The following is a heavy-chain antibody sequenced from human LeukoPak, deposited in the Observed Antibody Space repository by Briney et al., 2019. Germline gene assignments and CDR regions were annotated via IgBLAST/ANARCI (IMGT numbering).Heavy chain of an antibody. D-gene: IGHD2-2*01. CDR1: GVSISSYY. V-gene: IGHV4-4*07. CDR3: ARVIVVVPAAYMDV. Sequence: SETLSLTCTVSGVSISSYYWTWIRQPAGKGLEWIGRIYTSGSTNYNPSLKSRVTMSVDTSKNQFSLKLSSVTAADTAVYYCARVIVVVPAAYMDVWGKGTTVTVSS. J-gene: IGHJ6*03. CDR2: IYTSGST.